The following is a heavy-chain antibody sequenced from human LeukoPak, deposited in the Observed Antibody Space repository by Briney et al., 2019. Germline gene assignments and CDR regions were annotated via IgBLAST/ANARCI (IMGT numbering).Heavy chain of an antibody. Sequence: SETLSLTCTVSDGSTTGTRYYWGWFRQTPGKGPEWIGDINYRGAVYYNPSLRSRATISLDTSKNQFPLRLTSVTAADTAVYFCARVTKYDNSRNNYYMDVWGKGTTVTVSS. J-gene: IGHJ6*03. V-gene: IGHV4-39*06. CDR2: INYRGAV. CDR3: ARVTKYDNSRNNYYMDV. CDR1: DGSTTGTRYY. D-gene: IGHD4-17*01.